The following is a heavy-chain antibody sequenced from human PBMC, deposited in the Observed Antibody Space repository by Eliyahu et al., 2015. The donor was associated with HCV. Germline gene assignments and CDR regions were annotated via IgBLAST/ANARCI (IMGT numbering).Heavy chain of an antibody. D-gene: IGHD2-8*02. Sequence: QLQLQESGPGLVKPSETLSLTCXVXGGSISTSSYFWGWIRQPPGQGPEXXGSFYYTGGPYYNPSLKTRSTISVDTSKNQFSLKLTSVTATDTAVYYCANTSRGPRSGYYGMGVWGQGTTVTVSS. CDR1: GGSISTSSYF. CDR3: ANTSRGPRSGYYGMGV. V-gene: IGHV4-39*01. J-gene: IGHJ6*02. CDR2: FYYTGGP.